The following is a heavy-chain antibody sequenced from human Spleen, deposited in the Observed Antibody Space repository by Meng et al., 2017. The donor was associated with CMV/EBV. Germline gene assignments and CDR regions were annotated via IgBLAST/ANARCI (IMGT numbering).Heavy chain of an antibody. CDR2: ISSSGSTI. CDR3: ARPVDYDSLTGYHPYWYFDL. V-gene: IGHV3-48*03. J-gene: IGHJ2*01. Sequence: GESLKISCAASGFTFSSYEMNWVRQAPGKGLEWVSYISSSGSTIYYADSVKGRFTISRDNAKNSLYLQMNSLRAEDTAVYYCARPVDYDSLTGYHPYWYFDLWGRGTLVTVSS. CDR1: GFTFSSYE. D-gene: IGHD3-9*01.